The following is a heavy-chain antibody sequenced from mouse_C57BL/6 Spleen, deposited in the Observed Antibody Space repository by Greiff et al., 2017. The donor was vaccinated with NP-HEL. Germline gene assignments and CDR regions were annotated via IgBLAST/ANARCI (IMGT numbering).Heavy chain of an antibody. V-gene: IGHV1-80*01. CDR1: GYAFSSYW. J-gene: IGHJ1*03. CDR3: ARGVDWYFDV. Sequence: VQVVESGAELVKPGASVKISCKASGYAFSSYWMNWVKQRPGKGLEWIGQIYPGDGDTNYNGKFKGKATLTADKSSSTAYMQLSSLTSEDSAVYFCARGVDWYFDVWGTGTTVTVSS. D-gene: IGHD1-1*01. CDR2: IYPGDGDT.